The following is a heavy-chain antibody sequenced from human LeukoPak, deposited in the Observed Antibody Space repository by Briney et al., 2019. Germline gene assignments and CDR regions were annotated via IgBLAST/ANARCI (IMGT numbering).Heavy chain of an antibody. D-gene: IGHD3-10*01. CDR3: ARGTMVRGVVDWFDP. CDR1: GGSFSGYY. V-gene: IGHV4-59*10. CDR2: IYTSGST. Sequence: SETLSLTCAVYGGSFSGYYWSWIRQPAGKGLEWIGRIYTSGSTNYNPSLKSRVTMSVDTSKNQFSLKLSSVTAADTAVYYCARGTMVRGVVDWFDPWGQGTLVTVSS. J-gene: IGHJ5*02.